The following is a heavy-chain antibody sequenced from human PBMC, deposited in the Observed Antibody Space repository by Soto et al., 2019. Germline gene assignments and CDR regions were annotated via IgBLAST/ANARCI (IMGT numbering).Heavy chain of an antibody. Sequence: QLKLQESGPGLVKPSETLSLTCTVSGGSISSRSHYWGWIRQSPGKHLEWIGSSFYRGSTHHNPSLKTRVTISVDTSKNQVSLKVYSVTAADTAVYYCATADGFGVVTPFFEYWGQGILVTVSS. CDR3: ATADGFGVVTPFFEY. V-gene: IGHV4-39*01. D-gene: IGHD3-3*01. J-gene: IGHJ4*02. CDR1: GGSISSRSHY. CDR2: SFYRGST.